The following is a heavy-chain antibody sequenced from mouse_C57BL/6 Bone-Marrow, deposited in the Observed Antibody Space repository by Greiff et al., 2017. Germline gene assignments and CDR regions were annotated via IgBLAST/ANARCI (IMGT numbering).Heavy chain of an antibody. V-gene: IGHV1-81*01. CDR2: IYPRSGNT. CDR1: GYTFTSYG. D-gene: IGHD1-1*01. Sequence: QVQLQQSGAELARPGASVKLSCKASGYTFTSYGISWVKQRTGQGLEWIGEIYPRSGNTYYNEKFKGKATLTADKSSSTAYMQLSSLTSEDSAVYYCARSHYGSSYGYWGQGTTLTVSS. CDR3: ARSHYGSSYGY. J-gene: IGHJ2*01.